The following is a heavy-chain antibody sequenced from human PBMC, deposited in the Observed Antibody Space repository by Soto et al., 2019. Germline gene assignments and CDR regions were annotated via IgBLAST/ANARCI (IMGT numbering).Heavy chain of an antibody. CDR3: AKDISQTDSSPLEFDP. J-gene: IGHJ5*02. D-gene: IGHD6-13*01. CDR1: GFIFDDYA. CDR2: ISRNSGSI. Sequence: GGSLRLSCATSGFIFDDYAMHWVRQAPGKGLEWVSGISRNSGSIGYAGSVEGRFTISRDNAKNSLYLQMNSLRPEDTALYCCAKDISQTDSSPLEFDPWGQGTLVTVSS. V-gene: IGHV3-9*01.